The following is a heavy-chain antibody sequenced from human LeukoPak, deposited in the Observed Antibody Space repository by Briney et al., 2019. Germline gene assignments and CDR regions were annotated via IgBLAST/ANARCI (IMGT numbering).Heavy chain of an antibody. CDR3: ATYSSSWRSFDY. V-gene: IGHV4-61*02. Sequence: SETLSLTCTVSGGSISSGSYYWSWIRQPAGKGLEWIGRIYTSGSTNYNPSLKSRVTISVDTSKNQFSLKLSSVTAADTAVYYCATYSSSWRSFDYWGQGTLVTVSS. J-gene: IGHJ4*02. CDR2: IYTSGST. D-gene: IGHD6-13*01. CDR1: GGSISSGSYY.